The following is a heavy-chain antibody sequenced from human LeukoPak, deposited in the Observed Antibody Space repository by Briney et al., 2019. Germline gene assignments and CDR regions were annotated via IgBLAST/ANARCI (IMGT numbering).Heavy chain of an antibody. CDR1: GFTFSSYA. CDR2: ISGSGGST. Sequence: PGGSLRLSCAASGFTFSSYAMSWVRQAPGKGLEWVSAISGSGGSTYYADSVKGRFTISRDNSKNTLYLQMNSLRAEDTAVYYCAHFGYCSSTSCPREAFDIWGQGTMVTVSS. V-gene: IGHV3-23*01. J-gene: IGHJ3*02. D-gene: IGHD2-2*03. CDR3: AHFGYCSSTSCPREAFDI.